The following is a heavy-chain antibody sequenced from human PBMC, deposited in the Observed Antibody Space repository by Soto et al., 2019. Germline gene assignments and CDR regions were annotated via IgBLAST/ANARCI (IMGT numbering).Heavy chain of an antibody. CDR2: ISYDGRNK. Sequence: QVQLVQSGGGVVQPGTSLRLSCAASGFIFSDYVMYWFRQTPGKGLEWMAVISYDGRNKHYANSVKGRFFISRDNSKNTMCLQTTSLRTARLAISFCARYIAVIYEGGCDVWRRRTLVAVSS. V-gene: IGHV3-30*04. CDR3: ARYIAVIYEGGCDV. J-gene: IGHJ3*01. D-gene: IGHD2-15*01. CDR1: GFIFSDYV.